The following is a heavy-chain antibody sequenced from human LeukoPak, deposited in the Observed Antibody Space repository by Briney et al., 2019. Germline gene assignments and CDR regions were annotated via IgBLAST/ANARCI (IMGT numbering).Heavy chain of an antibody. Sequence: SETLSLTCTVSGGSISSGDYYWSWIRQPPGKGLEWIGYTYYSGSTYYNPSLKSRVTISVDTSKNQFSLKLSSVTAADTAVYYCARGGTYYYGSEPNFDYWGQGTLVTVSS. J-gene: IGHJ4*02. D-gene: IGHD3-10*01. CDR2: TYYSGST. CDR1: GGSISSGDYY. V-gene: IGHV4-30-4*01. CDR3: ARGGTYYYGSEPNFDY.